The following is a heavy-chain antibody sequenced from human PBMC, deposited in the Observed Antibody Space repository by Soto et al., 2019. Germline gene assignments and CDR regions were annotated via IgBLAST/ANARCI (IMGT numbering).Heavy chain of an antibody. Sequence: PGGSLRLSCAASGFTFSISWMHWVRQAPGKGLVWVSRINSGASNTNYADSVKGRFTISRDNAKNTLYLQMDSLTAEDTAVYYCARGPSGWFGYDYWGQGTLVTVSS. CDR1: GFTFSISW. D-gene: IGHD6-19*01. V-gene: IGHV3-74*01. J-gene: IGHJ4*02. CDR2: INSGASNT. CDR3: ARGPSGWFGYDY.